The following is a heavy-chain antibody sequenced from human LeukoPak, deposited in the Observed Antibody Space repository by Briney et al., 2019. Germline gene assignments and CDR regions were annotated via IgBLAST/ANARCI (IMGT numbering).Heavy chain of an antibody. V-gene: IGHV4-59*08. CDR3: ARNTAMVRYYFDY. Sequence: SETLSLTCTVSGVSISSYYWSWIRQPPGKGLEWIGYIYYSGSTNYNPSLKSRVTISVDTSKNQFSLKLSSVTAADTAVYYCARNTAMVRYYFDYWGQGTLVTVSS. J-gene: IGHJ4*02. CDR1: GVSISSYY. D-gene: IGHD5-18*01. CDR2: IYYSGST.